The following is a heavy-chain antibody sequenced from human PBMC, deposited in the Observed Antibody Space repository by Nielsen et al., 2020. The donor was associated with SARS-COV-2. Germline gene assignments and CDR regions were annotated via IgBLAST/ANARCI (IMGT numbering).Heavy chain of an antibody. V-gene: IGHV4-4*07. CDR1: GDSIRHYY. CDR3: ARISQNSRGDYSAFDY. Sequence: SETLSLTCTVSGDSIRHYYWNWVRQPAGKRLEWIGLIQNGVTTKYNPSFESRVTMSVDTSKNQISLKLTSVIAADTAVYYCARISQNSRGDYSAFDYWGQGTLVTVSS. J-gene: IGHJ4*02. CDR2: IQNGVTT. D-gene: IGHD3-22*01.